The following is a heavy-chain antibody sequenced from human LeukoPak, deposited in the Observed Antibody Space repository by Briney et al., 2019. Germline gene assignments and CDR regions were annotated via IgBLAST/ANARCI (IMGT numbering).Heavy chain of an antibody. CDR3: AREKVYWEHTFDY. Sequence: SETLSLTCAVYGGSFSGYYWSGIRQPPGKGLEWIGEINHSGSTNYNPSLKSRVTISVDTSKNQFSMKLSSVTAADPAVYYCAREKVYWEHTFDYWGQGTLVTVSS. D-gene: IGHD1-26*01. J-gene: IGHJ4*02. V-gene: IGHV4-34*01. CDR2: INHSGST. CDR1: GGSFSGYY.